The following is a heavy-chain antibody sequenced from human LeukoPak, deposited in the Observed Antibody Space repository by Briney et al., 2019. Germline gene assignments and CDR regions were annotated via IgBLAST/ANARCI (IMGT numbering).Heavy chain of an antibody. CDR1: GYIFTSYG. CDR2: ISAYNGNT. J-gene: IGHJ4*02. Sequence: ASVKVSCKASGYIFTSYGISWVRQAPGQGLEWMGWISAYNGNTNYAQKLQGRVTMATDTSTSTAYMELRSLRSDDTAVYYCARGGQPGLRYFDWLPAYDYWGQGTLVTVSS. D-gene: IGHD3-9*01. CDR3: ARGGQPGLRYFDWLPAYDY. V-gene: IGHV1-18*01.